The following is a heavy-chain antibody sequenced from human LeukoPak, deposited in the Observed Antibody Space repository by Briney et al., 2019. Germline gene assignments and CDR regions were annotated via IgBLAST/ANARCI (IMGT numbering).Heavy chain of an antibody. J-gene: IGHJ6*02. Sequence: PGGSLRLSCAASGFTFSDYYMSWIRQAPGKGLGWVSYIRSSRSTIYYAAPVKGQFTISRDNAKNSLYLQMNSLRADYTAVYYCARDAVTADYYYGMDVWGQGTTVTVSS. CDR1: GFTFSDYY. CDR2: IRSSRSTI. CDR3: ARDAVTADYYYGMDV. D-gene: IGHD2-21*02. V-gene: IGHV3-11*01.